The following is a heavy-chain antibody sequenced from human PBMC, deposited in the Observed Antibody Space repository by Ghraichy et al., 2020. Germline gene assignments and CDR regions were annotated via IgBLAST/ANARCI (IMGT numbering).Heavy chain of an antibody. D-gene: IGHD3-16*01. Sequence: GGSLRLSCAASGFTFSSYAMSWVRQAPGRGLEWVSVISSSGGSIYYADSVKGQYTISRDNSKNTLYVQMNSLRAEDTAVYYCAKDAPIDSSHTGGIDNWGQGTLVTVSS. CDR3: AKDAPIDSSHTGGIDN. CDR2: ISSSGGSI. CDR1: GFTFSSYA. J-gene: IGHJ4*02. V-gene: IGHV3-23*01.